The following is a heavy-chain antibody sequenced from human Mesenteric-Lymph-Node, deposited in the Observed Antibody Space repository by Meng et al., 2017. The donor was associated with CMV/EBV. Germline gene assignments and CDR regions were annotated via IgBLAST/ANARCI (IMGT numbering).Heavy chain of an antibody. CDR1: RGSSRSSDHY. J-gene: IGHJ4*02. CDR3: ARLGPVGPTLGDY. CDR2: IYYSGST. Sequence: VARGSSRSSDHYWGWVRQPPGKELEWFGVIYYSGSTYYDPSLKSRVTISVDTSKNQFSLKLTSVTAADTAVYYCARLGPVGPTLGDYWGLGTLVTVSS. D-gene: IGHD1-26*01. V-gene: IGHV4-39*01.